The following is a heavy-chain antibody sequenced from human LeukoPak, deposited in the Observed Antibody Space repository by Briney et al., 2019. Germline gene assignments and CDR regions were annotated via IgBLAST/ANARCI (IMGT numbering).Heavy chain of an antibody. D-gene: IGHD5-12*01. V-gene: IGHV4-4*02. CDR1: GGSISSSNW. Sequence: SETLSLTCAVSGGSISSSNWWSWVRQPPGKGLEWIGEIYHSGSTNYNPSLKSRVTISVDTSKNQFSLKLSSVTAADTAVYYCARRGATNTFDYWGQGTLVTVSS. J-gene: IGHJ4*02. CDR3: ARRGATNTFDY. CDR2: IYHSGST.